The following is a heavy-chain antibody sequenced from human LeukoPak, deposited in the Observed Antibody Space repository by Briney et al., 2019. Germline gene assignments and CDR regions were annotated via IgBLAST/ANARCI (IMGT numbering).Heavy chain of an antibody. CDR2: IYYSGST. CDR1: GGSISSGDYY. V-gene: IGHV4-30-4*01. CDR3: ARGLYSGPYFDY. J-gene: IGHJ4*02. Sequence: SETLSLTCTVSGGSISSGDYYWSWIRQPPGKGLEWIGYIYYSGSTYYNPSLESRVTISVDTSKNQFSLKLSSVTAADTAVYYCARGLYSGPYFDYWGQGTLVTVSS. D-gene: IGHD3-10*01.